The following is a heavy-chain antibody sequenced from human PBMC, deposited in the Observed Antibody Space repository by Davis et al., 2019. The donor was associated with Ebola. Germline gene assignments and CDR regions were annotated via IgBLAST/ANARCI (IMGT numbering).Heavy chain of an antibody. CDR2: IYPGDSDA. Sequence: GESLKISCQGTGYKFSNYWIVWVRQMPGKGLEWMGVIYPGDSDARYSPSFQGQVTISADKSISTAYLQWSSLKASDTAMYYCARRGIVVVTAKDAFDIWGQGTMVTVSS. D-gene: IGHD2-21*02. J-gene: IGHJ3*02. V-gene: IGHV5-51*01. CDR3: ARRGIVVVTAKDAFDI. CDR1: GYKFSNYW.